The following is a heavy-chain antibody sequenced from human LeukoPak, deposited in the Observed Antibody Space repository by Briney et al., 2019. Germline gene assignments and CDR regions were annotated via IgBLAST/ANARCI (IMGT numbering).Heavy chain of an antibody. CDR2: ISDSGGST. CDR1: GFTFSSYG. Sequence: GGSLRLSCAASGFTFSSYGMSWVRQAPGKGLEWVSAISDSGGSTYYADSVKGRFTISRDNTKNTLYLQMNSLRAEDTAVYYCARVLRYCSGGNCYSGGLGYMDVWGKGTTVTISS. V-gene: IGHV3-23*01. D-gene: IGHD2-15*01. CDR3: ARVLRYCSGGNCYSGGLGYMDV. J-gene: IGHJ6*03.